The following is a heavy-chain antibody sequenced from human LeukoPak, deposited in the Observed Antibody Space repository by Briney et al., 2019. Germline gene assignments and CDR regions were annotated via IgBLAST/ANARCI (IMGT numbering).Heavy chain of an antibody. V-gene: IGHV5-51*01. J-gene: IGHJ6*03. CDR2: IYPVDSDT. D-gene: IGHD2-15*01. CDR1: GYIFTSYW. Sequence: GEPLQISCKGSGYIFTSYWIGWVRQMPGKGLEWMGIIYPVDSDTRYSPSFQGQVTISADKSISPAYLQWSSLKASDTALYYCARHLNPPRYCSGGSCYPAYYYYYMDVWGKGTTVTVSS. CDR3: ARHLNPPRYCSGGSCYPAYYYYYMDV.